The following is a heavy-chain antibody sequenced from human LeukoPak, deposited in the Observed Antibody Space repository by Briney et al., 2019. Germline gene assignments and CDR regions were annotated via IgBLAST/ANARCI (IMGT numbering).Heavy chain of an antibody. Sequence: SQTLSLTCTVSGGSISSGGYYWCWIRQHPGKGLEWIGYIYYSGSTYYNPSLKSRVTISVDTSKNQFSLKLSSVTAADTAVYYCARAGNSGYDFDYWGQGTLVTVSS. CDR2: IYYSGST. CDR3: ARAGNSGYDFDY. J-gene: IGHJ4*02. CDR1: GGSISSGGYY. D-gene: IGHD5-12*01. V-gene: IGHV4-31*03.